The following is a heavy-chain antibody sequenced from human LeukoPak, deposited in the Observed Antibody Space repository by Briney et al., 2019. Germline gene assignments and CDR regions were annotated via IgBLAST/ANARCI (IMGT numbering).Heavy chain of an antibody. CDR2: INPGESNI. CDR1: GFPFSSCW. D-gene: IGHD1-14*01. CDR3: ARSNQADDY. Sequence: LGRALRLSCAASGFPFSSCWMLWVRQATEKALVYVARINPGESNITYVDCEKGRFTISRDNAKNTLYLQMDSLRAEDTGVYYCARSNQADDYWGQGTLVTVSS. V-gene: IGHV3-74*01. J-gene: IGHJ4*02.